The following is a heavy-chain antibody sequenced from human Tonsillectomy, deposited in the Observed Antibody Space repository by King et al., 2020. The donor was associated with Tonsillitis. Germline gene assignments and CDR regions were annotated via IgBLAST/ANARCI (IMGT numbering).Heavy chain of an antibody. J-gene: IGHJ3*02. CDR1: GGSISSGDYY. CDR3: DRVASLGAFDI. D-gene: IGHD2-2*01. CDR2: IYYSGST. Sequence: QLQESGPGLVKPSQTLYLTCTVSGGSISSGDYYWSWIRQPPGKVLEWIGYIYYSGSTYYNPSLKSRVTISVDTSKNQFSLKLSSVTAADTAVYYCDRVASLGAFDIWGQGTMVTVSS. V-gene: IGHV4-30-4*01.